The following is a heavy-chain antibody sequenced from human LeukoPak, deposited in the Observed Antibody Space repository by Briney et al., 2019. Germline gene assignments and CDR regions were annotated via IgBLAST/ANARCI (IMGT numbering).Heavy chain of an antibody. Sequence: SETLSLTCTVSGGSISSYFWSWIRQPPGKGLEWIGYIYYSGSTNYNPSLKSRVTISVDTSKNQFSLKLSSVTAADTAVYYCAREIRGYYDSSGDYDFDIWGQGTMVTVSS. D-gene: IGHD3-22*01. CDR1: GGSISSYF. J-gene: IGHJ3*02. CDR3: AREIRGYYDSSGDYDFDI. CDR2: IYYSGST. V-gene: IGHV4-59*01.